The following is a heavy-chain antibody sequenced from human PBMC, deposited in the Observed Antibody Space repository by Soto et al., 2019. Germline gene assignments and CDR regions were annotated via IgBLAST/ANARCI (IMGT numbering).Heavy chain of an antibody. CDR3: ARGISLIVEVQRDAPDKFYFDS. D-gene: IGHD2-15*01. CDR2: INHSGST. CDR1: GGSFSGYY. J-gene: IGHJ4*02. V-gene: IGHV4-34*01. Sequence: SETLSLTRAVYGGSFSGYYWSWIRQPPGKGLEWIGEINHSGSTNSNPSLKSRVTISVDTPKNQFSLKLSSVTAADTAVYYCARGISLIVEVQRDAPDKFYFDSWGQGTLVTVSS.